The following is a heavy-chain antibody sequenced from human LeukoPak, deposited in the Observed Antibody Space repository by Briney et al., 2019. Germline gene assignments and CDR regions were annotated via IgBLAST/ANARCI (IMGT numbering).Heavy chain of an antibody. Sequence: GGPLRLSCAASGFTFRDHYVSWVRRAPGKGLEWISYISESGTTVFYTDSVQGRFTISRDNVKNSLSLQMNSLTAEDTAIYFCARDRRPSEYIGMDVWGQGTTVTVSS. CDR3: ARDRRPSEYIGMDV. D-gene: IGHD6-6*01. CDR2: ISESGTTV. J-gene: IGHJ6*02. V-gene: IGHV3-11*01. CDR1: GFTFRDHY.